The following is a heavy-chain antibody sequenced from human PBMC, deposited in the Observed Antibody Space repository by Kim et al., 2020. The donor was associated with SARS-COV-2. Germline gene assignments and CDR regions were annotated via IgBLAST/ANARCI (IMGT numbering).Heavy chain of an antibody. CDR1: GGSINSDW. CDR2: ISHSGIT. CDR3: ARVGYTYGSNGINFFDY. J-gene: IGHJ4*02. D-gene: IGHD5-12*01. V-gene: IGHV4-4*02. Sequence: SETLSLTCAVSGGSINSDWWSWVQSPGQGLEWIGEISHSGITYYSASLKTRVTISLDKSKNQFSLRLTSVTAADTAIYYCARVGYTYGSNGINFFDYWGPGTLVTVSS.